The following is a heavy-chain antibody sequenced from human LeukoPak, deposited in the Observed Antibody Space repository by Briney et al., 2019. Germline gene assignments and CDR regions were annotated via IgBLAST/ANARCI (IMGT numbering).Heavy chain of an antibody. CDR3: VRFAYGSDFFPGHY. CDR1: GYIFANYW. D-gene: IGHD3/OR15-3a*01. J-gene: IGHJ4*02. V-gene: IGHV5-51*01. Sequence: GESLKISCKGSGYIFANYWIGWVRQMPGKGLEWMGIVYPGDSATRYSPSFQGQVTTSADRSITTAYLQWSSLKASDTAMYYCVRFAYGSDFFPGHYWGQGTRVTVSS. CDR2: VYPGDSAT.